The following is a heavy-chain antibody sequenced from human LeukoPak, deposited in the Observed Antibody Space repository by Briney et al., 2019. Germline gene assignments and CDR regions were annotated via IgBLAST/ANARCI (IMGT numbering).Heavy chain of an antibody. J-gene: IGHJ4*02. D-gene: IGHD6-13*01. Sequence: YPSETLSLTCAVYGGSFSGYYWSWIRQPPGKGLEWIGEINHSGSTNYNPSLKSRVTISVDTSKNQFSLKLSSVTAADTAVYYCARLAAAGTLIPFDYWGQGTLVTVSS. CDR2: INHSGST. CDR3: ARLAAAGTLIPFDY. CDR1: GGSFSGYY. V-gene: IGHV4-34*01.